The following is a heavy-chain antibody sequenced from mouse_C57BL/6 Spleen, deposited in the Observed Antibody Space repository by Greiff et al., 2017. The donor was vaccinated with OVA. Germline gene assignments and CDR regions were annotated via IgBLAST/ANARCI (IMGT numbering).Heavy chain of an antibody. V-gene: IGHV3-6*01. CDR2: RSYDGSN. J-gene: IGHJ2*01. CDR1: GYSITSGYY. CDR3: AREDYGSSYYFDY. Sequence: ESGPGLVQPSQSLSLTCSVTGYSITSGYYWNWIRQFPVNQLEWMRYRSYDGSNNTHPSLKNRISITRDTSKNQFVLKLNSVNTEDTATYYCAREDYGSSYYFDYWGQGTTLTVSS. D-gene: IGHD1-1*01.